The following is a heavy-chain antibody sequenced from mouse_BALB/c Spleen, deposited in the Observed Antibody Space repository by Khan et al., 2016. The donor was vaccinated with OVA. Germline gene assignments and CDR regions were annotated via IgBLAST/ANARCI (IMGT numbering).Heavy chain of an antibody. CDR3: ARDRIDY. Sequence: QVQLQQSGAELAKPGASVKMSCKASGYTFTSYWMHWIKQRPGQGLEWIGYINPTSGYTDYNQKFKDKATLTADKSSSTAYIQLNSLTSDDSAVYYCARDRIDYWGQGTTLTVSS. CDR2: INPTSGYT. J-gene: IGHJ2*01. CDR1: GYTFTSYW. V-gene: IGHV1-7*01.